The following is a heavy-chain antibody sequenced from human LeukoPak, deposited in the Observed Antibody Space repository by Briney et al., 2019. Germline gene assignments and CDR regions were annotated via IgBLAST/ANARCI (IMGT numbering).Heavy chain of an antibody. CDR3: ARVTSYDSLDY. Sequence: GGSLRLSCTVSGFTVSSNSMSWVRQAPGKGLEWVSFIYSDNTHYSDSVKGRFTISRDNAKNSLYLQMNSLRAEDTAVYYCARVTSYDSLDYWGQGTLVTVSS. CDR1: GFTVSSNS. J-gene: IGHJ4*02. V-gene: IGHV3-53*01. D-gene: IGHD3-22*01. CDR2: IYSDNT.